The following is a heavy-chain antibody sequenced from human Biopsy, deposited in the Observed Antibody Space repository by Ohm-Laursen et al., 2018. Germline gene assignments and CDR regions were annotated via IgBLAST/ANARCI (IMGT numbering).Heavy chain of an antibody. Sequence: SETLSLTCAVSRGSISSYYWSWIRQPPGKGLEWIGYMSNSGSTNYNPSLKTRVTISLDTSTNQFSLKLTSVTAADTAVYYCARDKITYCTSTSCDYFGMDVWGQGTTVTVSS. CDR2: MSNSGST. CDR3: ARDKITYCTSTSCDYFGMDV. J-gene: IGHJ6*02. V-gene: IGHV4-59*01. D-gene: IGHD2-2*01. CDR1: RGSISSYY.